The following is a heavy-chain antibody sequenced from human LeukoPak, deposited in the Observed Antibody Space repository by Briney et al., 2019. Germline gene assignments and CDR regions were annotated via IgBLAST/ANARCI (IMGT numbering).Heavy chain of an antibody. CDR2: IYYSGST. Sequence: SETLSLTCTVSGGSISSYYWSWIRQPPGEGLEWIGYIYYSGSTNYNPSLKSRVTISVDTSKNQFSLKLSSVTAADTAVYYCARQGRGVPTDYWGQGTLVTVSS. J-gene: IGHJ4*02. CDR3: ARQGRGVPTDY. V-gene: IGHV4-59*08. CDR1: GGSISSYY. D-gene: IGHD4/OR15-4a*01.